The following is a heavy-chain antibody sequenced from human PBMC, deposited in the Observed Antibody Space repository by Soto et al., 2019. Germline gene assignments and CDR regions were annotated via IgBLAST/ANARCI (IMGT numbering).Heavy chain of an antibody. CDR2: ISSSSSYI. J-gene: IGHJ4*02. D-gene: IGHD3-10*01. CDR3: ARAKNLWFGELFETTYYFDY. CDR1: GFTFSSYS. Sequence: EVQLMESGGGLVKPGGSLRLSCAASGFTFSSYSMNWVRQAPGKGLEWVSSISSSSSYIYYADSVKGRFTISRDNAKNSLYLQMNSLRAEDTAVYYCARAKNLWFGELFETTYYFDYWGQGTLVTVSS. V-gene: IGHV3-21*01.